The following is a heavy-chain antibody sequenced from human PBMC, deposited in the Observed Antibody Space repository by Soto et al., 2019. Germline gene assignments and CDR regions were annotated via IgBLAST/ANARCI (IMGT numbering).Heavy chain of an antibody. Sequence: EVQLLESGGGLVQPGGSLRLSCVASGFTFSSYAMNWVRQAPGKGVEWVSGLSVSGGNRHYADSVKGRFTISRDNSKNPLNLQIKSLRAEDTAVYYCAKNQTLGDISPGDSWGQGTLVTVPS. J-gene: IGHJ5*01. CDR2: LSVSGGNR. CDR1: GFTFSSYA. CDR3: AKNQTLGDISPGDS. D-gene: IGHD3-16*02. V-gene: IGHV3-23*01.